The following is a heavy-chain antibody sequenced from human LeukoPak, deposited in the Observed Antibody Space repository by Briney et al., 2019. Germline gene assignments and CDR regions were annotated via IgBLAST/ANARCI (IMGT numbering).Heavy chain of an antibody. V-gene: IGHV4-39*02. CDR2: IYYSGST. D-gene: IGHD7-27*01. J-gene: IGHJ6*02. Sequence: SETLSLTCTVSGGSISSSSYYWGWIRQPPGKGLEWIGSIYYSGSTYYNPSLKSRVTVSVDTSKNQFSLKLSSVTAADTAVYYCVRDSTHWSGDLDYDNHVMDAWGQGTTVTVSS. CDR1: GGSISSSSYY. CDR3: VRDSTHWSGDLDYDNHVMDA.